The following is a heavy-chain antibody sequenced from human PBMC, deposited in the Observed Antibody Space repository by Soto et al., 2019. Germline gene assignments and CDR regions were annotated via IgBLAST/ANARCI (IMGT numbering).Heavy chain of an antibody. CDR1: GGSFSPYTYY. CDR3: ARHVITMVRDDYFDY. CDR2: IYYSGNN. V-gene: IGHV4-61*01. J-gene: IGHJ4*02. D-gene: IGHD3-10*01. Sequence: SETLSLTCSVSGGSFSPYTYYWVWIRQSPGKELEWIGFIYYSGNNNYNPSLKSRVTISVDTSKNQFSLMLISVTAADTAVYYCARHVITMVRDDYFDYWGQGTLVTVSS.